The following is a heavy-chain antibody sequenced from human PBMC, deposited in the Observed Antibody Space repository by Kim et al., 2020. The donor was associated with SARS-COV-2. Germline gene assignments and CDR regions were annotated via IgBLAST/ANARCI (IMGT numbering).Heavy chain of an antibody. CDR1: GYTFTSYG. J-gene: IGHJ6*02. V-gene: IGHV1-18*04. Sequence: ASVKVSCKASGYTFTSYGISWVRQAPGQGLEWMGWISAYNGNTNYAQKLQGRVTMTTDTSTSTAYMELRSLRSDDTAVYYCARKPPITRSYPGYYYYGMDVWGQGTTVTVSS. CDR3: ARKPPITRSYPGYYYYGMDV. CDR2: ISAYNGNT. D-gene: IGHD6-6*01.